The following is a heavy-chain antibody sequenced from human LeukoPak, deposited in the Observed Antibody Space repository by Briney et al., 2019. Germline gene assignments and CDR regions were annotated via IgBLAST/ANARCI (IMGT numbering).Heavy chain of an antibody. CDR3: ARDRVQLWNYGMDV. J-gene: IGHJ6*02. D-gene: IGHD1-1*01. CDR1: GFTFNEYA. Sequence: GGSLRLSCAASGFTFNEYAIHWVRQAPGKGLEWVAVVSSDGINKYYADSVKGRFTISRDNSKNTLYLQMNSLRPEDTAAYYCARDRVQLWNYGMDVWGQGTTVTVSS. CDR2: VSSDGINK. V-gene: IGHV3-30-3*01.